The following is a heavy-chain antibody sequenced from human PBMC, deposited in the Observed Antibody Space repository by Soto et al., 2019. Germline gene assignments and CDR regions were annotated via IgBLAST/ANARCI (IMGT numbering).Heavy chain of an antibody. CDR2: IYYSGST. V-gene: IGHV4-59*01. J-gene: IGHJ3*02. D-gene: IGHD6-19*01. Sequence: QVQLQESGPGLVKPSETLSLTCTVSGGSISSYYWSWIRQPPGKGLEWIGYIYYSGSTNYNPSLKSRVTISVDTSKNQFSLKMSSVTAADTAVYYCARQQWLVLNAFDIWGQGTMVTVSS. CDR3: ARQQWLVLNAFDI. CDR1: GGSISSYY.